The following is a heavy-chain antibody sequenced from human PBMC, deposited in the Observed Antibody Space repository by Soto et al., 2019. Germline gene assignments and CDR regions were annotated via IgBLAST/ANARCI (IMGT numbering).Heavy chain of an antibody. V-gene: IGHV4-59*01. CDR1: GGSISSYY. J-gene: IGHJ3*02. CDR2: IYYSGST. D-gene: IGHD3-3*01. Sequence: SETLSLTCTVSGGSISSYYWSWIRQPPGKGLEWIGYIYYSGSTNYNHSLKSRVTISVDTSKNQFSLKLSSVTAADTAVYYCARTLTYYDFWSGYYAFDIWGQGTMVTVS. CDR3: ARTLTYYDFWSGYYAFDI.